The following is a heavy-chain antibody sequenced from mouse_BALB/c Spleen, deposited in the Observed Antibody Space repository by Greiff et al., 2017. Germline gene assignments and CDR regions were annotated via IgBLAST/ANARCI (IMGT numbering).Heavy chain of an antibody. CDR3: ARGETGTIDY. D-gene: IGHD4-1*01. CDR2: IYPGDGST. V-gene: IGHV1S56*01. CDR1: GYTFTSYY. J-gene: IGHJ2*01. Sequence: QVQLKESGPELVKPGASVKMSCKASGYTFTSYYIHWVKQRPGQGLEWIGWIYPGDGSTKYNEKFKGKTTLTADKSSSTAYMLLSSLTSEDSAIYFCARGETGTIDYWGQGTTLTVSS.